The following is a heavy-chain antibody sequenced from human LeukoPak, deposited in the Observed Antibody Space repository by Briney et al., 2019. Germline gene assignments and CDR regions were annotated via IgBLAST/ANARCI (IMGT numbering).Heavy chain of an antibody. V-gene: IGHV4-59*01. CDR2: IYNSGRA. D-gene: IGHD3-10*01. CDR3: ARVRSGSYCYSMDV. Sequence: SETLSLTCSVSGGSISTNSWNWIRQPPGQGLEWIGYIYNSGRADYNPSLKGRVTMSVDTSKNQFSLNLSSVTAADTAMYYCARVRSGSYCYSMDVWGQGTTVTVSS. CDR1: GGSISTNS. J-gene: IGHJ6*02.